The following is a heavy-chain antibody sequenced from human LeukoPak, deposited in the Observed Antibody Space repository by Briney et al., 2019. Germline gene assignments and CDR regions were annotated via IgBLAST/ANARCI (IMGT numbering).Heavy chain of an antibody. D-gene: IGHD2-21*01. J-gene: IGHJ4*02. CDR1: GFTFSSYG. CDR3: ARALWPYYFDY. CDR2: IWYDGSNE. Sequence: GGSLRPSYAASGFTFSSYGMHWVRQAPGKGLEWVAIIWYDGSNEYYADSVKGRFTISRDNSKNTLYLQMNSLRAEDTAVYYCARALWPYYFDYWGQGTLVTVSS. V-gene: IGHV3-33*01.